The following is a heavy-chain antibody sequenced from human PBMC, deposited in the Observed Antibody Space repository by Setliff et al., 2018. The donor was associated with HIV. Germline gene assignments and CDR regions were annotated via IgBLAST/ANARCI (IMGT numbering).Heavy chain of an antibody. CDR2: VYTSGST. J-gene: IGHJ4*02. V-gene: IGHV4-61*08. D-gene: IGHD4-17*01. CDR1: GDSVSSAGYY. CDR3: ARRIYGNNPYFDY. Sequence: SETLSLTCTVSGDSVSSAGYYWSWIRQPPGKGLEWIGRVYTSGSTNYNPSLKSRVTMSVDTSKNQFSLRLSSVTAADTAIYYCARRIYGNNPYFDYWSQGTLVTVSS.